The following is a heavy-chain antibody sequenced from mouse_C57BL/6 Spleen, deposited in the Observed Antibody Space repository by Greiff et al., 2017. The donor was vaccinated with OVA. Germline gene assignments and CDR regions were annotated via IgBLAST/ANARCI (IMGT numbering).Heavy chain of an antibody. CDR3: ARGGGYYFDY. J-gene: IGHJ2*01. CDR2: IDPSDSYT. V-gene: IGHV1-69*01. CDR1: GYTFTSYW. Sequence: VQLQQPGAELVMPGASVKLSCKASGYTFTSYWMHWVKQRPGQGLEWIGEIDPSDSYTNYNQKFKGKSTLPVDKSSSTAYMQLSSLTSEDSAVYYCARGGGYYFDYWGQGTTLTVSS.